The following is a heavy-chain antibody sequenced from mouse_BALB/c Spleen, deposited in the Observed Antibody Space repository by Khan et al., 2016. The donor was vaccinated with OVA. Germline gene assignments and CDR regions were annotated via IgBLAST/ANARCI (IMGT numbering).Heavy chain of an antibody. CDR1: GYSITSNYA. CDR3: ARGNYYGYAMDY. D-gene: IGHD1-1*01. Sequence: EVQLQESGPGLVKPSQSLSLTCTVTGYSITSNYAWNWIRQFPGNKLEWMGYISYSGTTSYNPSLKSRISITRDTSKHQFFLQLTSVTTEDTATYYCARGNYYGYAMDYWGQGTSVTVSS. V-gene: IGHV3-2*02. CDR2: ISYSGTT. J-gene: IGHJ4*01.